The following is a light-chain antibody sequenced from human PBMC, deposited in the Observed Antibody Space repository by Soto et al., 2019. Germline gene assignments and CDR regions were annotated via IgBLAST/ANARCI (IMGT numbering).Light chain of an antibody. J-gene: IGLJ3*02. Sequence: QSALTQPPSASGTPGQRVTISCSGSFSSVGSNYLHWYQQVPGTAPKLLIYRNDQRPSGVPDRFSGSKSGTSASLAISGLRSEDEADYYCASWDDSLGGWVFGGGTKLTVL. V-gene: IGLV1-47*01. CDR2: RND. CDR1: FSSVGSNY. CDR3: ASWDDSLGGWV.